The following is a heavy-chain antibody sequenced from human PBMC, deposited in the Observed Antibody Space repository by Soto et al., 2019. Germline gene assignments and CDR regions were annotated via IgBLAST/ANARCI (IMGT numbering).Heavy chain of an antibody. D-gene: IGHD3-10*01. CDR2: IYYSGST. CDR1: GGSISSYY. Sequence: PSETLSLTCTVSGGSISSYYWSWIRQPPGKGLEWIGYIYYSGSTNYNPSLKSQVTISVDTSKNQFSLKLRSVTAADTAVYYCARTPPMVRGVITYYYYYMDVWGKGTTVT. CDR3: ARTPPMVRGVITYYYYYMDV. V-gene: IGHV4-59*01. J-gene: IGHJ6*03.